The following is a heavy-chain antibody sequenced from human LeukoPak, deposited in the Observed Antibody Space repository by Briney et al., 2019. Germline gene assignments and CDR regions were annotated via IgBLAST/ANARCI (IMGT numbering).Heavy chain of an antibody. V-gene: IGHV4-34*01. J-gene: IGHJ4*02. D-gene: IGHD6-13*01. CDR1: GFTFSNVW. CDR2: INHSGST. CDR3: ARGGPYSSSWYGY. Sequence: PGGSLRLSCAASGFTFSNVWMSWVRQVPGKGLEWIGEINHSGSTNYNPSLKGRVTISVDTSKNQFSLKLSSVTAADTAVYYCARGGPYSSSWYGYWGQGTLVTVSS.